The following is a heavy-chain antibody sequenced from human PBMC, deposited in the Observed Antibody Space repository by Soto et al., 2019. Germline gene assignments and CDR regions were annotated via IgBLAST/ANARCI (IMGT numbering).Heavy chain of an antibody. CDR1: GGTFSSYA. Sequence: GASVKVSCKASGGTFSSYAISWVRQAPGQGLEWMGGIIPIFGTANYAQKFQGRVTITADESTSTAYMELSSLRSEDTAVYYYARAEYGSGSHRGWDVWGQGTTVTVSS. V-gene: IGHV1-69*13. J-gene: IGHJ6*02. D-gene: IGHD3-10*01. CDR3: ARAEYGSGSHRGWDV. CDR2: IIPIFGTA.